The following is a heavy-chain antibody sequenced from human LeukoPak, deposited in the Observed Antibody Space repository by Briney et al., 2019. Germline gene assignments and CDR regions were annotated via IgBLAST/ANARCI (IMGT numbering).Heavy chain of an antibody. J-gene: IGHJ4*02. CDR2: LDAGGGNT. CDR3: TKDEGYDPIYYLES. V-gene: IGHV3-23*01. Sequence: GGSLKLSCAASGFTFYTYAMTWVRQAPGKGLEWVSALDAGGGNTYYADSVKGRFTISRDNSKNTVYLQMNSLSAEDTAVYYCTKDEGYDPIYYLESWGQGTLVTVSS. CDR1: GFTFYTYA. D-gene: IGHD5-12*01.